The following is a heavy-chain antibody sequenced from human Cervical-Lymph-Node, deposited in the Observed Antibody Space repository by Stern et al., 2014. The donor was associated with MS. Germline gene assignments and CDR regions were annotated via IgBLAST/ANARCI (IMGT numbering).Heavy chain of an antibody. D-gene: IGHD4-11*01. CDR3: ALRRSYYVY. CDR1: GDTFSSYA. V-gene: IGHV1-69*01. Sequence: VQLVESGSEVKRPGSSVKVSCKPSGDTFSSYALSWVRQAPGQGLEWVGGIIPFFGATRYGQKFQGRVTITPEESTGTAFMELSNLTSDDTAVYYCALRRSYYVYWGQGTLITVSS. CDR2: IIPFFGAT. J-gene: IGHJ4*02.